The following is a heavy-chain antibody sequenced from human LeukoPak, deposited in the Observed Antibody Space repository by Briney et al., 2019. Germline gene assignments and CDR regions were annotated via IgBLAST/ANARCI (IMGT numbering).Heavy chain of an antibody. Sequence: SETLSLTCTVSGGSISSGNYYWSWIRQHPGKGLEWIGYIHHSGSTYYNPSLKSRVIISVDTSKNQFSLKLNSATAADTAVYYCASLWPYQLSAFDIWGQGTMVTVSS. D-gene: IGHD2-2*01. J-gene: IGHJ3*02. CDR3: ASLWPYQLSAFDI. CDR2: IHHSGST. V-gene: IGHV4-31*03. CDR1: GGSISSGNYY.